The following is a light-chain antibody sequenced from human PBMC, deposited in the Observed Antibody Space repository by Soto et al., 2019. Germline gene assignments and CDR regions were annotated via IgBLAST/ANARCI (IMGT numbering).Light chain of an antibody. V-gene: IGLV2-8*01. J-gene: IGLJ2*01. CDR1: ITDIGTYNY. Sequence: QSALTQPPSASGSPGQSVTISCTGTITDIGTYNYVSWYQQHPGKAPKLMIYEVSERPSWVPDRFSGSKSGNTASLTVSGLQAEDEADYFCSSYAGTKNLVFGGGTKLTVL. CDR3: SSYAGTKNLV. CDR2: EVS.